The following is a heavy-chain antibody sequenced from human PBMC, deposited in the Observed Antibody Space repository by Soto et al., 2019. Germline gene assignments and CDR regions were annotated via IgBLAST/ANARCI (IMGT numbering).Heavy chain of an antibody. CDR2: INAGNGNT. CDR1: GYTFTSYA. CDR3: AGESPTPTYYDFWSGYPWLDY. Sequence: GASVKVSCKASGYTFTSYAMHWVRQAPGQRLEWMGWINAGNGNTKYSQKFQGRVTITRDTSASTAYMELSSLRSEDTAVYYCAGESPTPTYYDFWSGYPWLDYWGQGTLVTVSS. D-gene: IGHD3-3*01. V-gene: IGHV1-3*01. J-gene: IGHJ4*02.